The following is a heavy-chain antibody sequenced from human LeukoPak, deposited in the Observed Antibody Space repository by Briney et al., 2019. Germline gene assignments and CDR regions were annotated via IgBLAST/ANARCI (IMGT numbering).Heavy chain of an antibody. Sequence: ASVKVSCKTSGYTFISYAISWVRQAPGQGLEWMGWISTFKGDTKYAQKFQDRVSMTTDTSTSTAHLELRSLRSEDTAIYYCARRDHVQQLDFDYWGQGTLVTVSS. CDR1: GYTFISYA. J-gene: IGHJ4*02. CDR2: ISTFKGDT. D-gene: IGHD6-13*01. CDR3: ARRDHVQQLDFDY. V-gene: IGHV1-18*01.